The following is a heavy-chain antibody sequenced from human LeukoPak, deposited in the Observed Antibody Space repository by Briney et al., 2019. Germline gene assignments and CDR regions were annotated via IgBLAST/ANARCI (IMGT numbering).Heavy chain of an antibody. Sequence: GGSLRLSCAASGFPFGSYAMTWVRQAPGKGLESVSVITDGADTYYADSVKGRFTISRDNSHNTVHLQMDNLRADDTAVYYCAKVDYWSPENYLDSWGQGTLVTVSS. CDR2: ITDGADT. D-gene: IGHD1-1*01. CDR3: AKVDYWSPENYLDS. J-gene: IGHJ4*02. V-gene: IGHV3-23*01. CDR1: GFPFGSYA.